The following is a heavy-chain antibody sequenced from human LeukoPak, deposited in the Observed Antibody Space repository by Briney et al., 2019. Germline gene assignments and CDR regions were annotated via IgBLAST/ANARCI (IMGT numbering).Heavy chain of an antibody. CDR2: ISSNGGST. Sequence: GGSLRLSCAPSVFSLSIYATRCVPHAPGRGRECVSAISSNGGSTYYANSVKGRFTISRDNSKNTLYLQMGSLRAEDMAVYYCARTGAVLLGAFDIWGQGTMVTVSS. J-gene: IGHJ3*02. CDR3: ARTGAVLLGAFDI. V-gene: IGHV3-64*01. D-gene: IGHD3-10*01. CDR1: VFSLSIYA.